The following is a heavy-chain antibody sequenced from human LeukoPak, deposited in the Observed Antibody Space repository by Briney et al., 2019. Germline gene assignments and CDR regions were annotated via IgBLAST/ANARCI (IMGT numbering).Heavy chain of an antibody. CDR1: GGSISSYY. CDR2: IYYSGST. V-gene: IGHV4-59*01. D-gene: IGHD3-22*01. Sequence: SETLSLTCTVSGGSISSYYWSWVRQPPGKGLEWIGYIYYSGSTNYNPSLKSRVTTSVDTSKNQFSLKLSSVTAADTAVYYCARKYYYDSSGSRAFDIWGQGTMVTVSS. CDR3: ARKYYYDSSGSRAFDI. J-gene: IGHJ3*02.